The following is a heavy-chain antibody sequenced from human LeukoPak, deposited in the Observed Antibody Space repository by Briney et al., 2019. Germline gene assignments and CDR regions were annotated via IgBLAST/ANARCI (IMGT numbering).Heavy chain of an antibody. D-gene: IGHD3-22*01. CDR1: GGSFNGYY. CDR3: AGTLHDSSGYYYRLGWFDP. V-gene: IGHV4-34*01. CDR2: INHSGST. Sequence: PSETLSLTCAVYGGSFNGYYWSWIRQPPGKGLGWFGEINHSGSTNYNPSLKSRVTISVDTSKNQLSLKLSSVTAADTAVYYCAGTLHDSSGYYYRLGWFDPWGQGTLVTVSS. J-gene: IGHJ5*02.